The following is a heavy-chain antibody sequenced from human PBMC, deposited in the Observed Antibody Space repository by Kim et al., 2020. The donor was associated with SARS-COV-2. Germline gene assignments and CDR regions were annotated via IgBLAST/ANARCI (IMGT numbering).Heavy chain of an antibody. D-gene: IGHD2-8*02. J-gene: IGHJ3*02. V-gene: IGHV3-23*01. CDR2: ISGSGGST. CDR3: AKLHFTGGNSEDAFDI. CDR1: GFTFSSYA. Sequence: GGSLRLSCAASGFTFSSYAMSWVRQAPGKGLEWVSAISGSGGSTYYADSVKGRFTISRDNSKNTLYLQMNSLRAEDTAVYYCAKLHFTGGNSEDAFDIWGQGTMVTVSS.